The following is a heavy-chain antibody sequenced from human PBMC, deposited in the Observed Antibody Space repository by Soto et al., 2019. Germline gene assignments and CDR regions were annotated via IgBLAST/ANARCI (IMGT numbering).Heavy chain of an antibody. Sequence: PSETLSLTCAVYGGSFSGYYWSWIRQPPGKGLEWIGEINHSGSTNYNPSLKSRVTISVDTSKNQFSLMLSAVTAADTAVYYCARGGLTHYDFWSGDWPETYGMDVWGKGTTVTVSS. J-gene: IGHJ6*04. CDR1: GGSFSGYY. V-gene: IGHV4-34*01. CDR2: INHSGST. D-gene: IGHD3-3*01. CDR3: ARGGLTHYDFWSGDWPETYGMDV.